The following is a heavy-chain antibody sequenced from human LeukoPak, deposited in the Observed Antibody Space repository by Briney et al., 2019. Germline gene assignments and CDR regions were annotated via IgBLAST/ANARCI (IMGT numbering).Heavy chain of an antibody. J-gene: IGHJ4*02. V-gene: IGHV1-2*02. D-gene: IGHD3-22*01. CDR1: GYTFTGYY. Sequence: ASVKVSCKASGYTFTGYYMHWVRQAPGQGLEWMGWISPNSGGTNYAQKFQGRVTMTRDTSISTAYMEPSRLRSDDTAVYYCARDLGWRDSSGSSDYWGQGTLVTVSS. CDR2: ISPNSGGT. CDR3: ARDLGWRDSSGSSDY.